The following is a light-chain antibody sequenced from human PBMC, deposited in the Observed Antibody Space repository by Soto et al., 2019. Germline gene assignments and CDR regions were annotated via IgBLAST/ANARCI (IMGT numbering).Light chain of an antibody. CDR3: QQYCHCPLT. Sequence: EIVVTQSPATLSVSPGERATLSCRASQSVGNNFAWYQQKPGQAPRLLIFATSTRATGVPARFSGSGSGTDFTLTISSLQSEDFAVYYCQQYCHCPLTFGGGAKVEIE. J-gene: IGKJ4*01. CDR2: ATS. V-gene: IGKV3-15*01. CDR1: QSVGNN.